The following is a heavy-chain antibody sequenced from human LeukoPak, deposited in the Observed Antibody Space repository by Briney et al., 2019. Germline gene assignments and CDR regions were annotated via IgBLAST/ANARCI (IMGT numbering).Heavy chain of an antibody. D-gene: IGHD3-22*01. CDR1: GGSISSSSYY. CDR3: ARASHHYEPPDY. J-gene: IGHJ4*02. CDR2: IYYSGST. Sequence: SETLSLTCTVSGGSISSSSYYWGWIRQPPGKGLEWIGSIYYSGSTYYNPSLKSRVTISVDTSKNQFSLKLSSVTAADTAVYYCARASHHYEPPDYWGQGTLVTVSS. V-gene: IGHV4-39*07.